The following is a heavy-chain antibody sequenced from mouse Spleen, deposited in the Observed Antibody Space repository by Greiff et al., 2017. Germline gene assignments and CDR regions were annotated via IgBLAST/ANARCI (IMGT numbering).Heavy chain of an antibody. CDR2: ISDGGSYT. CDR1: GFTFSSYA. V-gene: IGHV5-4*01. Sequence: EVKLVESGGGLVKPGGSLKLSCAASGFTFSSYAMSWVRQTPEKRLEWVATISDGGSYTCYPDNVKGRFTISRDNAKNNLYLQMSHLKSEDTAMYYCARDTGGFAYWGQGTLVTVSA. CDR3: ARDTGGFAY. J-gene: IGHJ3*01.